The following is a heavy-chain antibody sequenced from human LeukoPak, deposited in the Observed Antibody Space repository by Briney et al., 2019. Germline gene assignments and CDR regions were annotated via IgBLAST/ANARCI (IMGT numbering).Heavy chain of an antibody. CDR1: GGSISSYY. D-gene: IGHD1-1*01. V-gene: IGHV4-59*12. CDR3: ASCRKRGAGTFDY. Sequence: SSETLSLTCTVSGGSISSYYWSWIRQPPGKGLEWIGYIYYSGSTYYNPSLKSRVTISVDTSKNQFSLKLSSVTAADTAVYYCASCRKRGAGTFDYWGQGTLVTVSS. CDR2: IYYSGST. J-gene: IGHJ4*02.